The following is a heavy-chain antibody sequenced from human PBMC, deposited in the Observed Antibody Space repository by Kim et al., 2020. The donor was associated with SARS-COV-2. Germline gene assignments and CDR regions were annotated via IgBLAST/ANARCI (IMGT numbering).Heavy chain of an antibody. Sequence: GGSLRLSCAASGFTFSSYGMHWVRQAPGKGLEWVAVIWYDGSNKYYADSVKGRFTISRDNSKNTLYLQMNSLRAEDTAVYYCAKDGGNWNYDSWLDYWGQGTLVTVSS. CDR2: IWYDGSNK. D-gene: IGHD1-7*01. V-gene: IGHV3-33*06. J-gene: IGHJ4*02. CDR1: GFTFSSYG. CDR3: AKDGGNWNYDSWLDY.